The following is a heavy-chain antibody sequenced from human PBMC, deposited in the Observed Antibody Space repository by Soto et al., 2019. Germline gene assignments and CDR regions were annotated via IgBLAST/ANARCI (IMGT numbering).Heavy chain of an antibody. J-gene: IGHJ6*02. Sequence: QVQLVESGGGVVQPGRSLRLSCAAAVFTFSTYGMHWVRQAPGKGLEWVAIIWFDGSNKYYAEPVKGRVTIARDNSKSTLSLEMNSLRGDDTAVYYCARSFLGARPVFYYYGMDVWGQGTSVTVSS. V-gene: IGHV3-33*01. D-gene: IGHD3-3*02. CDR2: IWFDGSNK. CDR3: ARSFLGARPVFYYYGMDV. CDR1: VFTFSTYG.